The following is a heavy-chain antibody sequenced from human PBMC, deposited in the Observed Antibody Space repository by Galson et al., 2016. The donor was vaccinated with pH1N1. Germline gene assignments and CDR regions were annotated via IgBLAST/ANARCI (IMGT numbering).Heavy chain of an antibody. D-gene: IGHD4-23*01. Sequence: SLRLSCAAAGFSFSRYGFHWVRQAPGKGLEWVAFIRTDGINKNYADSVKGRFTISRDNSRNTLFLQMNGLRAEDTAVYYCAKDLLIPGMTPVITPDYYWGQGTLVTVSS. CDR1: GFSFSRYG. J-gene: IGHJ4*02. CDR2: IRTDGINK. V-gene: IGHV3-30*02. CDR3: AKDLLIPGMTPVITPDYY.